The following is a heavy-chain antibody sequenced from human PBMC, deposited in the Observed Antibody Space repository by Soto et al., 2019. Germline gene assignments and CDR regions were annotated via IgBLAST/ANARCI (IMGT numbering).Heavy chain of an antibody. V-gene: IGHV4-59*01. CDR1: GGSISSYY. J-gene: IGHJ5*02. D-gene: IGHD3-3*01. Sequence: PSETLSLTCTVSGGSISSYYWSWIRQPPGKGLEWIGYMYYSGISNYNPSLKSRVTILLDTPKNQFSLKLSSATAADSAVYYCARGASGYYPLAWFDPWGQGTLVTVSS. CDR2: MYYSGIS. CDR3: ARGASGYYPLAWFDP.